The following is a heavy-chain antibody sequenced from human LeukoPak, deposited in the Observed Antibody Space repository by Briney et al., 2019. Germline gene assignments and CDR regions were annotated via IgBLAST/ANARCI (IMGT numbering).Heavy chain of an antibody. CDR1: GYTITGYY. V-gene: IGHV1-2*02. D-gene: IGHD3-10*01. J-gene: IGHJ4*02. CDR3: ARGEGTYGSGSQFDY. Sequence: ASVKVSCKASGYTITGYYIHWVRQAPGQGLEWMGWIDPSSGGSTYAQKFQGRVTMIRDTSINTAYMELSSLRSDDTAVYYCARGEGTYGSGSQFDYWGQGTLVTVSS. CDR2: IDPSSGGS.